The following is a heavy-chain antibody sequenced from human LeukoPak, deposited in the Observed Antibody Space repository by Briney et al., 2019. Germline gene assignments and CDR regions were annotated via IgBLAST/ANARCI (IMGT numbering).Heavy chain of an antibody. J-gene: IGHJ4*02. V-gene: IGHV4-39*01. D-gene: IGHD3-10*01. CDR1: GGSISSTSYY. Sequence: SETLSLTCTVSGGSISSTSYYWGWIRQPPGEGLEWIGSIYYSGTTYYNPSIKSRATITLDTSQNQFSLRLTSVTAADTAVYYCASQVGYGSGTYYNKLFDYWGQGTLLTVSS. CDR2: IYYSGTT. CDR3: ASQVGYGSGTYYNKLFDY.